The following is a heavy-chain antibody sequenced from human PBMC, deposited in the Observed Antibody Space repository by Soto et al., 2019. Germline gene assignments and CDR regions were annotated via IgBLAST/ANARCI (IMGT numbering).Heavy chain of an antibody. CDR1: GYTFTSYA. J-gene: IGHJ5*02. Sequence: QVQLVQSGAEEKKPGASVKVSCKASGYTFTSYAMHWVRQAPGQRLEWMGWINAGNGNTKYSQKFQGRVTITRDTSASTAYMELSSLRSEDTAVDYCARSSGWYVWFDPWGQGTLVTVSS. CDR2: INAGNGNT. D-gene: IGHD6-13*01. CDR3: ARSSGWYVWFDP. V-gene: IGHV1-3*05.